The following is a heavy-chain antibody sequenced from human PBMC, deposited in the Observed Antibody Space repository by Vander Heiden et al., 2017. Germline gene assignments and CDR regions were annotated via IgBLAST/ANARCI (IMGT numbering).Heavy chain of an antibody. J-gene: IGHJ4*02. Sequence: VQLQESGPTLVKPSGTLSLTCAVSGGSLSSTNWWNWVRQPPGKGLEWIGKIYHSGSTDYSPSLKSRVTMSMDTSKNQFSLNLTSVTAADTAVYYCARDRNYCSGGSCYAFDYWGQGTLVTVPS. CDR2: IYHSGST. CDR3: ARDRNYCSGGSCYAFDY. V-gene: IGHV4-4*02. CDR1: GGSLSSTNW. D-gene: IGHD2-15*01.